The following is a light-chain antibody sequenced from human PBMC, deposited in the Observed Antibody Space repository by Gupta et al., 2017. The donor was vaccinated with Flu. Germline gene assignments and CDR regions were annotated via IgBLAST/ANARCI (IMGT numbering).Light chain of an antibody. CDR1: QDINNY. J-gene: IGKJ4*01. V-gene: IGKV1-33*01. CDR3: QQYNRVPS. CDR2: DAS. Sequence: VGDRINITCHTSQDINNYLNWYQHKPGQAPRLLIYDASTLESGVPARFSGSGSGTHYMLTISSLQPEDLATYYCQQYNRVPSFGGGTKVEIK.